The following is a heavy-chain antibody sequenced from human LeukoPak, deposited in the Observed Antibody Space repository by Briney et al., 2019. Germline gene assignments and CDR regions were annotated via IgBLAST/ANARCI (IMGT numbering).Heavy chain of an antibody. CDR2: IIPIFGTA. Sequence: ASVNVSCKASGGTFSIYAISWVRQAPGQGLEWMGGIIPIFGTANYAQKFQGRVTITADESTSTAYMELSSLRSEDTAVYYCAPHCSSTSCPFDYWGQGTLVTVSS. CDR3: APHCSSTSCPFDY. D-gene: IGHD2-2*01. J-gene: IGHJ4*02. CDR1: GGTFSIYA. V-gene: IGHV1-69*13.